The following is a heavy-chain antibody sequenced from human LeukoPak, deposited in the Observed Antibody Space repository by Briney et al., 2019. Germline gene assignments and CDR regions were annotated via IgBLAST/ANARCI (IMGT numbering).Heavy chain of an antibody. V-gene: IGHV3-7*01. CDR2: IKQDGSEK. CDR3: ARDRAANTYYYYYYMDV. Sequence: PGGSLRLSWAASGFTFSSYWMSLVRQAPGKGLEWVANIKQDGSEKYYVDSVKGRFTISRDNSKNTLYLQMNSLRAEDTAVYYCARDRAANTYYYYYYMDVWGKGTTVTVSS. J-gene: IGHJ6*03. D-gene: IGHD2-15*01. CDR1: GFTFSSYW.